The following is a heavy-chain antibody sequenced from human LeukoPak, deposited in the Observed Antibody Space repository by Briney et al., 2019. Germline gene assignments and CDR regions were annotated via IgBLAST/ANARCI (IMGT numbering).Heavy chain of an antibody. Sequence: GASVKVSCKASGYTFTSYVMNWVRQAPGQGLEWMGWISGFNGDPNYAQTFQDRVTMTTDTSTSTAYMELRSLRSDDTAVYYCARDLGSYYYYYMDVWGKGTTVTVSS. D-gene: IGHD2-15*01. CDR1: GYTFTSYV. CDR2: ISGFNGDP. J-gene: IGHJ6*03. CDR3: ARDLGSYYYYYMDV. V-gene: IGHV1-18*01.